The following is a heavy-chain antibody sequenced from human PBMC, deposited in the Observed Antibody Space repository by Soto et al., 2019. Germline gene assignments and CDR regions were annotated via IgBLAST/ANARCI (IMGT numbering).Heavy chain of an antibody. D-gene: IGHD1-1*01. CDR2: ISPGGDST. J-gene: IGHJ6*03. CDR3: EKALGNPYYYYYMDV. V-gene: IGHV3-23*01. Sequence: EVQLLESGGGLVQPGGSLRLSCAASGFNFNIYAMTWVRQAPGKGLEWVSTISPGGDSTYFADSVKGRVTISRDNSKNTLSLQMNSLRAEDTATYFCEKALGNPYYYYYMDVWGTGTMVTVSS. CDR1: GFNFNIYA.